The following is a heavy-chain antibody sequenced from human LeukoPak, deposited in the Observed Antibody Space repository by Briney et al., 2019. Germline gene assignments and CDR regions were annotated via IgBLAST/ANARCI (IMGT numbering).Heavy chain of an antibody. Sequence: GGSLRLSCAASGFTFSSYWMHWVRQAPGKGLVWVSRINSDGSSTSYAGSVKGRFTISRDNAKNTLYLQMNSLRAEDTAVYYCARDRDSGSPEGDWFDPWGQGTLVTVSS. J-gene: IGHJ5*02. CDR1: GFTFSSYW. V-gene: IGHV3-74*01. D-gene: IGHD1-26*01. CDR3: ARDRDSGSPEGDWFDP. CDR2: INSDGSST.